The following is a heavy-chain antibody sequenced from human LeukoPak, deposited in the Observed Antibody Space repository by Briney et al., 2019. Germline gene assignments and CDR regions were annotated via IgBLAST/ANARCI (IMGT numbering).Heavy chain of an antibody. J-gene: IGHJ3*02. CDR3: AEVVAATGTVALDI. D-gene: IGHD1-26*01. Sequence: ASVKVSCKASRDTLTDYYMHWVRQAPGQGLEWMGWINPYSGGTNYARKFQGRVTMTWDTSIGTAYMELSTLRSDDTAVYYCAEVVAATGTVALDIRGQGTMVSVSS. V-gene: IGHV1-2*02. CDR1: RDTLTDYY. CDR2: INPYSGGT.